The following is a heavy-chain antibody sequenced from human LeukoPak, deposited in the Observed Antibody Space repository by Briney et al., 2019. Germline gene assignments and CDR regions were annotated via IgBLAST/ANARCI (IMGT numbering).Heavy chain of an antibody. CDR3: ARTGVLLLFGEVLYYFDY. V-gene: IGHV4-38-2*01. CDR2: IYHSGST. D-gene: IGHD3-10*01. Sequence: PSETLSLTCAVSGYSISSGYYWGWIRQPPGKGLEWIGSIYHSGSTYYNPSLKSRVTISVDTSKNQFSLKLSSVTAADTAVYYCARTGVLLLFGEVLYYFDYWGQGTLVTVSS. J-gene: IGHJ4*01. CDR1: GYSISSGYY.